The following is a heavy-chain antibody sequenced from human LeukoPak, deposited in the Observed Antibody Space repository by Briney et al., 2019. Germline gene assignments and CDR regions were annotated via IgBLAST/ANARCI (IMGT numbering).Heavy chain of an antibody. J-gene: IGHJ4*02. D-gene: IGHD2-2*01. V-gene: IGHV4-34*01. Sequence: SETLSLTCAVYGGSFSGYYWSWIRQPPGKGLEWIGEINHSGSTNYNPSLKSRVTISVDTSKNQFSLKLSSVTAADTAVYFCARGEGGIVVVPAAIGRIYYFDYWGQGTLVTVSS. CDR1: GGSFSGYY. CDR2: INHSGST. CDR3: ARGEGGIVVVPAAIGRIYYFDY.